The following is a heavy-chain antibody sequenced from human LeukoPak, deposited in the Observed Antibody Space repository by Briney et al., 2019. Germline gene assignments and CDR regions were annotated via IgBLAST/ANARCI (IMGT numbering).Heavy chain of an antibody. CDR2: ISGSGGIT. CDR1: GFTFSNYA. Sequence: GGSLRLSCAASGFTFSNYAMNWVRQTPGKGLEWVSAISGSGGITYYADSVKGRFTISRDNSMNTLYLQMNSLRAEDTAVYYCAKEGALYYYCGMDVWGQGTTVTVSS. V-gene: IGHV3-23*01. J-gene: IGHJ6*02. CDR3: AKEGALYYYCGMDV. D-gene: IGHD1-26*01.